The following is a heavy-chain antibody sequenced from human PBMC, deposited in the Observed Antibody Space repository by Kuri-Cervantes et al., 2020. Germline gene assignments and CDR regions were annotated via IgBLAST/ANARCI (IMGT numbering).Heavy chain of an antibody. D-gene: IGHD3-10*01. CDR3: AKSYFGVAATFDY. CDR2: ISSSSSYI. CDR1: GFTFSSYS. Sequence: GGSLRLSCAASGFTFSSYSMNWVRQAPGKGLEWVSSISSSSSYIYYADSVKGRFTISRDNSKNTLYLQMNSLRAEDTAVYYCAKSYFGVAATFDYWGQGTLVTVSS. V-gene: IGHV3-21*04. J-gene: IGHJ4*02.